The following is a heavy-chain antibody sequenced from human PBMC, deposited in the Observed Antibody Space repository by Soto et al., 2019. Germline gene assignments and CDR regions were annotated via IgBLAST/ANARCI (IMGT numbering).Heavy chain of an antibody. CDR1: GYTFTNYY. CDR2: INPRGGRT. CDR3: AIEKVGATSVHVFDI. V-gene: IGHV1-46*01. J-gene: IGHJ3*02. Sequence: ASVKVSCKESGYTFTNYYMHWVRQATRQGLEWMGMINPRGGRTTYPQKFQGRVTMTTDTSTSTVYMELSSLRSEDTAVYYCAIEKVGATSVHVFDIWGQGTMVTVSS. D-gene: IGHD1-26*01.